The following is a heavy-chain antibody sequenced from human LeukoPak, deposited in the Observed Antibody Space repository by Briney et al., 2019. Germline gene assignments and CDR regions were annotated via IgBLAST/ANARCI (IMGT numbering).Heavy chain of an antibody. CDR1: GFPFSSYG. Sequence: GGSLRLSCAASGFPFSSYGVHWVRQAPGKGLEWVAGISNDGSNTYYAESVNGRFTISRDNSKNTLYLLLNTLRGEDTAVYYCAKEMGSRSSLFYFDYWGQGILLTVSS. J-gene: IGHJ4*02. V-gene: IGHV3-30*18. CDR3: AKEMGSRSSLFYFDY. CDR2: ISNDGSNT. D-gene: IGHD3-10*01.